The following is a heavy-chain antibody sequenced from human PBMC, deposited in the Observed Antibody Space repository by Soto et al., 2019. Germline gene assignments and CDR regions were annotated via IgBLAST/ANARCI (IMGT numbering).Heavy chain of an antibody. CDR2: IIPISGIA. CDR1: GGTFSSYT. CDR3: ANPPRY. V-gene: IGHV1-69*02. J-gene: IGHJ4*02. Sequence: QVQLVQSGAEVKKPGSSVKVSCKASGGTFSSYTISWVRQAPGQGLEWMGRIIPISGIANHEQKFQGRVTITADKSTGTAYMELSSLRSEDTAVFYCANPPRYWGQGTLVTGSS.